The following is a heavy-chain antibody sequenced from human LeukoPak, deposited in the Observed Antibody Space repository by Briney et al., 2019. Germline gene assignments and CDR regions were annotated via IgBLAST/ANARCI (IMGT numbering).Heavy chain of an antibody. CDR1: ESTFSTFW. Sequence: GGSLRLSCAASESTFSTFWMSWVRQAPGKGLEWVANIKADGSVKHYVDSMEGRFSISRDNARSSLYLQMNSLRAEDTAVYYCVRDSDYQRNSGGRYAHYDALDIWGHGTMVTVSS. D-gene: IGHD2-21*01. V-gene: IGHV3-7*01. CDR2: IKADGSVK. J-gene: IGHJ3*02. CDR3: VRDSDYQRNSGGRYAHYDALDI.